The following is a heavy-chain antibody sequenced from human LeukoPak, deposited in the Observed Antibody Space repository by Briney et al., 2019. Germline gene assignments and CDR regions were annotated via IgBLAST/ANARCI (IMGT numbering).Heavy chain of an antibody. CDR3: ASRFDY. J-gene: IGHJ4*02. Sequence: GGSLRLSCAASGFTFSSYSMNWVRQAPGKGLEWVSHISTSGGTTYYADSVKGRFTISRDNAKNSLYLQMDSLRAEDTAVYYCASRFDYRGQGTLVTVSS. CDR1: GFTFSSYS. V-gene: IGHV3-48*04. CDR2: ISTSGGTT.